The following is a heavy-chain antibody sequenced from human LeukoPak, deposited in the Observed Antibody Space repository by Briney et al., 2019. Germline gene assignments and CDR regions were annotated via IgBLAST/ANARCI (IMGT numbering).Heavy chain of an antibody. Sequence: SGTLSLTCSVSGGSISSNNWWTWVRQPPGKGLEWIGEIYHSGNTNYNPSLKSRVTISLDKSNNHFSLKMNSVTAADTAVYYCARDSATTLGSYYDGLDVWGQGTTVTVSS. CDR3: ARDSATTLGSYYDGLDV. CDR1: GGSISSNNW. V-gene: IGHV4-4*02. J-gene: IGHJ6*02. CDR2: IYHSGNT. D-gene: IGHD5-12*01.